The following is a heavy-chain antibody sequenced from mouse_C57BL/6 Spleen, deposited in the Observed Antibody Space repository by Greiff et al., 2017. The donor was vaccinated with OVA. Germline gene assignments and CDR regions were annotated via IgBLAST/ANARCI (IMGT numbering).Heavy chain of an antibody. D-gene: IGHD2-5*01. J-gene: IGHJ4*01. CDR2: IHPNSGSP. Sequence: QVQLQQSGAELVKPGASVKLSCKASGYTFTSYWMHWVKPRPGQGLEWIGMIHPNSGSPNYNAQFKSKATLTVDKSSSTAYMQLSSLTSEDSAVYYCARGYYSNPYAMDYWGQGTSVTVSS. V-gene: IGHV1-64*01. CDR3: ARGYYSNPYAMDY. CDR1: GYTFTSYW.